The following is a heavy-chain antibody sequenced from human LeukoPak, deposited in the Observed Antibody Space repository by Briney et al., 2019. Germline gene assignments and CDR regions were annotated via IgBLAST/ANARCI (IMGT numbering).Heavy chain of an antibody. CDR3: ATTSNNYDILTGSSRPFDY. D-gene: IGHD3-9*01. CDR1: GGSISTSSYY. Sequence: SETLSLTCTVSGGSISTSSYYWGWIRQPPGKGLEWIGSINYSGSTYYNPSLKSRVTISEDTSKNQFSLKLSSVTAADTAVYYCATTSNNYDILTGSSRPFDYWGRGTLVTVSS. V-gene: IGHV4-39*01. J-gene: IGHJ4*02. CDR2: INYSGST.